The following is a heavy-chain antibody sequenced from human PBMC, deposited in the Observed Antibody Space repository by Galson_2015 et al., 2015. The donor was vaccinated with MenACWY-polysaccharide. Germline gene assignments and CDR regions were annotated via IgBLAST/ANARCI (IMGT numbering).Heavy chain of an antibody. V-gene: IGHV3-74*01. J-gene: IGHJ3*02. CDR1: EFTFSSYW. CDR3: ARSKFSSGYFVRAFDI. CDR2: INSDGRST. Sequence: SLRLSCAASEFTFSSYWMHWVRQAPGKGLVWVSRINSDGRSTTHADSVKGRFTISRDNAKNPLFLQMNSLRAEDTAIYYCARSKFSSGYFVRAFDIWGQGTMVTVSS. D-gene: IGHD3-22*01.